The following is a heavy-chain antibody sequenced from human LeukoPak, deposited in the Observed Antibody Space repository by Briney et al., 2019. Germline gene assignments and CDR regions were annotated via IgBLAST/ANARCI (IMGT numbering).Heavy chain of an antibody. CDR1: GGSFSAYDY. CDR2: FNHNGIT. J-gene: IGHJ4*02. V-gene: IGHV4-34*01. Sequence: SETLSLTCGVYGGSFSAYDYWIWIRRPPGKGLEWIGEFNHNGITSYNPSLKSRVTISIDTSKNQFSLKLNSVTAADTAVCYCARGNRRLGYYGSGSRLPFDSWGQGTLVTVSS. D-gene: IGHD3-10*01. CDR3: ARGNRRLGYYGSGSRLPFDS.